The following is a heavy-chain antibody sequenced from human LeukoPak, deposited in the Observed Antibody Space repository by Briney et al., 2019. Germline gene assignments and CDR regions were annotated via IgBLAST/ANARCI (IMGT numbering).Heavy chain of an antibody. J-gene: IGHJ3*02. Sequence: QTGGSLRLSCAASGFTFSSYAMNWVRQAPGKGLEWVSYISSSGTTIYYADSVKGRFTISRDNAKNSLYLQMNSLGVEDTAVYYCARLWGWRHDGFDIWGQGTMVTVSS. CDR1: GFTFSSYA. V-gene: IGHV3-48*03. CDR3: ARLWGWRHDGFDI. CDR2: ISSSGTTI. D-gene: IGHD6-19*01.